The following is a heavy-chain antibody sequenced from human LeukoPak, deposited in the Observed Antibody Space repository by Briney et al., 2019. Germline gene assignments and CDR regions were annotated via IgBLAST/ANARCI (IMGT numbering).Heavy chain of an antibody. D-gene: IGHD6-13*01. CDR1: GFTFSSHW. V-gene: IGHV3-74*01. CDR3: ARGNIAAAGIHY. CDR2: INGDGSST. Sequence: GGSLRLSCAASGFTFSSHWMHWVRQAPGKGLVWVSRINGDGSSTTYVDSVMGRFTISRDNAKNTLYLQMNSVRAEDTAVYYCARGNIAAAGIHYWGQGTLVIVSS. J-gene: IGHJ4*02.